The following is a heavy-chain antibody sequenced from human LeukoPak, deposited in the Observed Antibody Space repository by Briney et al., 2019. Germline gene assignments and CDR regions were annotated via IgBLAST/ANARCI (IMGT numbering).Heavy chain of an antibody. CDR3: AKDLVTGSLDY. CDR2: ISYDGSNK. D-gene: IGHD3-10*01. CDR1: GFTFSSYA. V-gene: IGHV3-30*04. Sequence: GRSLRLSCAASGFTFSSYAMHWVRQAPGKGLEWVAVISYDGSNKYYADSVKGRFTISSDNSKNTLYLQMNSLRAEDTAVYYCAKDLVTGSLDYWGQGTLVTVSS. J-gene: IGHJ4*02.